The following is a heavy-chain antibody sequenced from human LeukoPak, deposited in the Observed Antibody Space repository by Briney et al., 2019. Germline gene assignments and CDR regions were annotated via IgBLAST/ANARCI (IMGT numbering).Heavy chain of an antibody. V-gene: IGHV3-7*01. D-gene: IGHD2-2*01. CDR2: VNQGGSYK. J-gene: IGHJ6*02. CDR1: EFPFWNYW. Sequence: GGSLRLSCAASEFPFWNYWRTWVRRAPGRGLEWVANVNQGGSYKYYVDSVRGRFTISRDNAKNEVYLQMDSLRVEDSAVYYCARGEPHCSTSTCSRRRMDVWGQGTTVTVSS. CDR3: ARGEPHCSTSTCSRRRMDV.